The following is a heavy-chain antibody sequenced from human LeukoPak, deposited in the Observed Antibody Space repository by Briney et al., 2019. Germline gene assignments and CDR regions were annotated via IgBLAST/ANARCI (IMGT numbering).Heavy chain of an antibody. Sequence: GGSLRLSCAASGCTFSSYGMSWVRQAPGKGLEWVSAISGSGGSTYYADSVKGRFTISRDNSKNTLYLQMNSLRAEDTAVYYCAKDLVQWRAPTDYWGQGTLVTVSS. D-gene: IGHD6-19*01. CDR2: ISGSGGST. V-gene: IGHV3-23*01. J-gene: IGHJ4*02. CDR3: AKDLVQWRAPTDY. CDR1: GCTFSSYG.